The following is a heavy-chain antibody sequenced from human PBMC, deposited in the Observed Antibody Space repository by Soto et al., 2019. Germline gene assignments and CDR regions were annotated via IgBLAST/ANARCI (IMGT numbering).Heavy chain of an antibody. CDR3: ARVKGSGWLNWFDP. CDR2: ISAYNGNT. CDR1: GYTFNSYG. D-gene: IGHD6-19*01. V-gene: IGHV1-18*01. J-gene: IGHJ5*02. Sequence: GAPVKVSCKASGYTFNSYGISWVRQAPGQGLEWMGWISAYNGNTNYAQKLQGRVTMTTDTSTSTAYMELRSLRSDDTAVYYCARVKGSGWLNWFDPWGQGTPVTVSS.